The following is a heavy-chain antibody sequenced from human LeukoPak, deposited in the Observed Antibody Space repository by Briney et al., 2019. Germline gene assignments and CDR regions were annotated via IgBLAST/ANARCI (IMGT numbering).Heavy chain of an antibody. CDR2: ISYDGSNK. J-gene: IGHJ4*02. CDR3: AKVQWYHYDSSGYYPDY. V-gene: IGHV3-30*18. CDR1: GFTFSSYG. Sequence: GGSLRLSCAASGFTFSSYGMHWVRQAPGKGLEWVAVISYDGSNKYYADSVKGRFTISRDNSKNTLYLQMNSLRAEDTAVYYCAKVQWYHYDSSGYYPDYWGQGTLVTVSS. D-gene: IGHD3-22*01.